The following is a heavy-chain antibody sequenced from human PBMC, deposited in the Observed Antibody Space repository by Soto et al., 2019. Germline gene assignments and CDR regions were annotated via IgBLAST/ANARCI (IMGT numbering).Heavy chain of an antibody. CDR2: ISAYNGNT. D-gene: IGHD3-10*01. V-gene: IGHV1-18*01. CDR1: GYTFTSYG. J-gene: IGHJ6*02. Sequence: QVQLVQSGAEVKKPGASVKVSCKASGYTFTSYGISWVRQAPGQGLERMGWISAYNGNTNYAQKLQGRVTMTTDTSTSTAYMELRSLRSDDTAVYYCARTFGELPPGSDYYYGMDVWGQGTTVTVSS. CDR3: ARTFGELPPGSDYYYGMDV.